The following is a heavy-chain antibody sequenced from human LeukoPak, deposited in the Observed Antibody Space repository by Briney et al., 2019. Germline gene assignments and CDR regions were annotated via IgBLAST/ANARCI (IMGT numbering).Heavy chain of an antibody. CDR1: GFTFSSYE. J-gene: IGHJ4*02. CDR3: ALATANHY. V-gene: IGHV3-48*03. CDR2: ISSSGSFI. Sequence: GGSLRLSCAASGFTFSSYEMNWVRQAPGKGLEWVSYISSSGSFIYYTDSVKGRFTISRDNAKNSLYLQMNSLRAEDTAVYYCALATANHYWGQGTLVTVSS. D-gene: IGHD1-26*01.